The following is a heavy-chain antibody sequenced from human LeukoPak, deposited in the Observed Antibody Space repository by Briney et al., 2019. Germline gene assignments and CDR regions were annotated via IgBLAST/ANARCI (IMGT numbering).Heavy chain of an antibody. J-gene: IGHJ5*02. CDR2: INPSGGST. CDR1: AYTFTDYY. V-gene: IGHV1-46*01. Sequence: ASVKVSCKASAYTFTDYYMHWVRQAPGQGLEWMGIINPSGGSTSYAQKFQGRVTMTRDMSTTTDYMELSRLRSDDTAVYYCASQYDYVWGSYRSWTNWFDPWGQGTLVTVSS. D-gene: IGHD3-16*02. CDR3: ASQYDYVWGSYRSWTNWFDP.